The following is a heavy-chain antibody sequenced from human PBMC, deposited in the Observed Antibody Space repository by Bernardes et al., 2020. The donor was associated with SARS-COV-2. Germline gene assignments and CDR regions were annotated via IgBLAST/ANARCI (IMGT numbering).Heavy chain of an antibody. J-gene: IGHJ6*02. CDR2: TRNKAKSYST. V-gene: IGHV3-72*01. CDR1: GFTVSDHY. CDR3: ARAGAATNSRAGNYHYDMDV. D-gene: IGHD6-25*01. Sequence: GGSLRLSCAASGFTVSDHYMDWVRQAPGKGLEWVGRTRNKAKSYSTEYAASVKGRFTISRDDSKSSLYLQMDSLKTEDTAVYYCARAGAATNSRAGNYHYDMDVWGQGTTVTVSS.